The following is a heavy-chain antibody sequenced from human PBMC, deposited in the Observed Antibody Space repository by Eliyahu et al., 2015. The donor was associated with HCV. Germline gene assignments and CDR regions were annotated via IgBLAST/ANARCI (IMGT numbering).Heavy chain of an antibody. V-gene: IGHV2-5*02. CDR2: IYWDDDK. D-gene: IGHD5-12*01. CDR3: AHRRTLYSGYDVDI. J-gene: IGHJ3*02. Sequence: QITLKESGPTLVKPTQTLTLTCTFSGFXLSTSGVGVGWIRQPPGKALEWLALIYWDDDKRYSPSLKSRLTITKDTSKNQVVLTMTNMDPVDTATYYCAHRRTLYSGYDVDIWGQGTMVTVSS. CDR1: GFXLSTSGVG.